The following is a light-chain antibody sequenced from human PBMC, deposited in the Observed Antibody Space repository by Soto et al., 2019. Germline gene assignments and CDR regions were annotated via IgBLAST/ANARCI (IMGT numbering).Light chain of an antibody. CDR1: SGSVSTTYY. CDR2: STN. J-gene: IGLJ3*02. CDR3: LVYMGGGLVV. Sequence: QAVVTQEPSFSVSPGGTVTLTCGLTSGSVSTTYYPSWYQQTPGQAPRTLIYSTNMRSSGVPDRFAGAILGSKAALTITGAQAVDESYYHSLVYMGGGLVVFGGGTKVTVL. V-gene: IGLV8-61*01.